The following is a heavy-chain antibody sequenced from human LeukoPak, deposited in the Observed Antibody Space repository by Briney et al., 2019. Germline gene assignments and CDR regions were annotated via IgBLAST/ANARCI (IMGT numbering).Heavy chain of an antibody. Sequence: GGSLRLSCAASGLTVSSSYISWVRQAPGKGLEWVSVMYSGGNTYYADSVKGRFTISRDKSKNALYLQMNSLRAEDTAVYHCARVQAVFQNFDYWGQGTLVTVSS. CDR3: ARVQAVFQNFDY. CDR1: GLTVSSSY. J-gene: IGHJ4*02. V-gene: IGHV3-66*01. CDR2: MYSGGNT.